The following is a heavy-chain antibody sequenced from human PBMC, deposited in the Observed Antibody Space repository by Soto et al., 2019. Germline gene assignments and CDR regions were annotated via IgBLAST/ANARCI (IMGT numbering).Heavy chain of an antibody. J-gene: IGHJ4*02. CDR3: AKPVDTAMVTLYYFDY. Sequence: GGSLRLSCAASGFTFSGYAMSWVRQAPGKGLEWVSAISGSGGSTYYADSVKGRFTISRDNSKNTLYLQMNSLRAEDTAVYYCAKPVDTAMVTLYYFDYWGQGTLVTVSS. CDR1: GFTFSGYA. V-gene: IGHV3-23*01. CDR2: ISGSGGST. D-gene: IGHD5-18*01.